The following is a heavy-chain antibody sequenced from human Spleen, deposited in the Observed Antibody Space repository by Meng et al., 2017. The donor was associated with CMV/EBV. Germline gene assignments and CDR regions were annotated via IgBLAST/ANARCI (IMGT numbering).Heavy chain of an antibody. J-gene: IGHJ4*02. V-gene: IGHV1-2*02. D-gene: IGHD3-10*01. Sequence: TGYYMHWVRQAPGQGLEWMGWINPNSGGTNYAQKFQGRVTMTRDTSISTAYMELSRLRSDDTAVYYCAREWGIPMLRVTPEKRQFDYWGQGTLVTVSS. CDR1: TGYY. CDR2: INPNSGGT. CDR3: AREWGIPMLRVTPEKRQFDY.